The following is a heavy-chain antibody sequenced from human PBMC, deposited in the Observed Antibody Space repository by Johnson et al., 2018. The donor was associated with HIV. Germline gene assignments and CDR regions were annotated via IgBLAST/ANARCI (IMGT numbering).Heavy chain of an antibody. D-gene: IGHD6-19*01. CDR3: ARDLGWLEGTHDAFDI. J-gene: IGHJ3*02. Sequence: QVQLVESGGCLVQPGGSLRLSCAASGFTFSSYGMHWVRQAPGKGLEWVAFIRYDGSNKYYTESVKGRFTISRDNSKNTLYLQMNSLRAEDTAVYYCARDLGWLEGTHDAFDIWGQGTLVTVSS. CDR2: IRYDGSNK. CDR1: GFTFSSYG. V-gene: IGHV3-30*02.